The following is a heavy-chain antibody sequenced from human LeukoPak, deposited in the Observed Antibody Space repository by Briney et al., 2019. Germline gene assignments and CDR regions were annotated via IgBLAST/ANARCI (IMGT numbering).Heavy chain of an antibody. D-gene: IGHD2-15*01. CDR1: GGSFSGYY. V-gene: IGHV4-34*01. CDR2: INHSGST. CDR3: ARGYCSGGSCYSYYYYNYMDV. Sequence: SETLSLTCAVYGGSFSGYYWSWIRQPSGKGLEWIGEINHSGSTNYNPSLKSRVTISVDTSKNQFSLKLSSVTAADTAVYYCARGYCSGGSCYSYYYYNYMDVWGKGTTVTVSS. J-gene: IGHJ6*03.